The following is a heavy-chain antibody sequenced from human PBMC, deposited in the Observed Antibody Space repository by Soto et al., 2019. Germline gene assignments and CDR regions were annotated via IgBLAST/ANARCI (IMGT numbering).Heavy chain of an antibody. V-gene: IGHV4-30-2*01. D-gene: IGHD2-2*01. CDR2: IYHSGST. J-gene: IGHJ4*02. CDR3: ARGGYYCSSTSCYSYYFDY. Sequence: SETLSLTCAVSGGSISSGGYSWSWIRQPPGKGLEWIGYIYHSGSTYYNPSLKSRVTISVDRSKSQFSLKLSSVTAADTAVYYCARGGYYCSSTSCYSYYFDYWGQGTLVTVSS. CDR1: GGSISSGGYS.